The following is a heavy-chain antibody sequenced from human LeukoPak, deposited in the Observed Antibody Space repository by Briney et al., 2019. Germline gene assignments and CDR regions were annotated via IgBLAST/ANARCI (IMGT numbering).Heavy chain of an antibody. J-gene: IGHJ4*02. Sequence: SETLSLTCTVSGGSISSGGYYWSWIRQPPGKGLEWIGYIYHSGSTYYNPSLKSRVTISVDRSKNQFSLKLSSVTAADTAVYYCAGGYDWGYFDYWGQGTLVTVSS. CDR2: IYHSGST. V-gene: IGHV4-30-2*01. D-gene: IGHD5-12*01. CDR3: AGGYDWGYFDY. CDR1: GGSISSGGYY.